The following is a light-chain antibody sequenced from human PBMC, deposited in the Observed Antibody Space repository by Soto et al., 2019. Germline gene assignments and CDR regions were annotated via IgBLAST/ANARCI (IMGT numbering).Light chain of an antibody. CDR3: QTWGTGIKV. CDR1: SGHSNNA. Sequence: QLVLTQSPSASASLGASVKLTYTLSSGHSNNAIAWHQQQPEKGPRYLMKINSDGSLSRGDGIPDRFSGSSSGAERYLTISSLQSEDEADYYCQTWGTGIKVFGGGTKLTVL. V-gene: IGLV4-69*01. J-gene: IGLJ3*02. CDR2: INSDGSL.